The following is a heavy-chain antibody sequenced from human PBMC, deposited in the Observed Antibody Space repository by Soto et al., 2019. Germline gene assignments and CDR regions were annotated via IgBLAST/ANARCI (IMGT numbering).Heavy chain of an antibody. Sequence: GGSLRLSCAASGFTFSSYGMHWVRQAPGKGLEWVAVIWYDGSNKYYADSVKGRFTISRDNSKNTLYLQMNSLRAEDTAVYYCAREIAVAHVDVWGQGTTVTVSS. CDR2: IWYDGSNK. J-gene: IGHJ6*02. V-gene: IGHV3-33*01. CDR1: GFTFSSYG. CDR3: AREIAVAHVDV. D-gene: IGHD6-19*01.